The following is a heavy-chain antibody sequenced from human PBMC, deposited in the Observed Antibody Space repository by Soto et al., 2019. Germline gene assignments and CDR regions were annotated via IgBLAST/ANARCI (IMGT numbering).Heavy chain of an antibody. Sequence: EVQLLDSGGGLVQPGGSLRLSCEASGFTFSNYAMNWVRQAPGKGLEWVLGISGGGYNTYYADSVKGRFTISRDNYKNTVFLQMNSLRAEDTAVYYCAKERLARGFDYWGQGTLVTVSS. CDR1: GFTFSNYA. J-gene: IGHJ4*02. V-gene: IGHV3-23*01. CDR3: AKERLARGFDY. CDR2: ISGGGYNT.